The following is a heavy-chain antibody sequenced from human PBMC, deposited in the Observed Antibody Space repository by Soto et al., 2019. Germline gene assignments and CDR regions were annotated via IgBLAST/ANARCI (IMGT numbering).Heavy chain of an antibody. CDR1: GGSISSYY. CDR2: IYYSGST. V-gene: IGHV4-59*01. D-gene: IGHD2-15*01. J-gene: IGHJ5*02. Sequence: SETLSLTCTVSGGSISSYYWSWIRQPPGKGLEWIGYIYYSGSTNYNPSLKSRVTISVDTSKNQFSLKLSSVTAADTAVHYCARLYCSGGSCYWFDPWGQGTLVTVSS. CDR3: ARLYCSGGSCYWFDP.